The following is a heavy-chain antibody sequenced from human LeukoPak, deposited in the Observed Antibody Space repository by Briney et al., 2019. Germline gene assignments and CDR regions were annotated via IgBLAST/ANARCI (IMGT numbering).Heavy chain of an antibody. D-gene: IGHD4-17*01. CDR1: GFTFSSYA. Sequence: GGSLRLSCAASGFTFSSYAMHWVRQAPGKGLEWVSALSDSGASKYYADSVKGRFTISRDNSKNTLYLQMNSLRADDTAVYYCASSPPTGITVSYFDYWGQGTLVTVSS. V-gene: IGHV3-23*01. CDR2: LSDSGASK. CDR3: ASSPPTGITVSYFDY. J-gene: IGHJ4*02.